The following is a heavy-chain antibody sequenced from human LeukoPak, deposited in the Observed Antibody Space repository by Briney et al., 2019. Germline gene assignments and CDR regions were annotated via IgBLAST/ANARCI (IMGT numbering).Heavy chain of an antibody. CDR3: ARTLADGGTNH. Sequence: ASVKVSCKASGYTFTSYAMHWVRQAPGQRLEWMGRINPSGDSVNYAQKLQDRLTMTRDTSTNTVYLELSSLRSEDTAIYYCARTLADGGTNHWGQGTLVTVSS. CDR1: GYTFTSYA. D-gene: IGHD2-15*01. J-gene: IGHJ5*02. CDR2: INPSGDSV. V-gene: IGHV1-46*04.